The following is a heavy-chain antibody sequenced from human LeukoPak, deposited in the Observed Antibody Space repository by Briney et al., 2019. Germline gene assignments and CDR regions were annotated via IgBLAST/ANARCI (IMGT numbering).Heavy chain of an antibody. D-gene: IGHD6-19*01. CDR2: INAYNGNT. CDR1: GYTFTSYG. Sequence: ASVKVSCKASGYTFTSYGISWVRQAPGQGREWMGWINAYNGNTNYAQKLQGRVTMTTDTSTSTAYIELRSLRSDDTDVYYCASDFTVAGYFDYWGQGTLVTVSS. J-gene: IGHJ4*02. CDR3: ASDFTVAGYFDY. V-gene: IGHV1-18*01.